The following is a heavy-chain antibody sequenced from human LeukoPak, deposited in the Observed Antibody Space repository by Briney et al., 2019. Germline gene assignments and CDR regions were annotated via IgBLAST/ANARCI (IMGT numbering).Heavy chain of an antibody. D-gene: IGHD3-10*01. J-gene: IGHJ4*02. CDR1: GFTLSNYG. Sequence: QSGGSLRLSFAASGFTLSNYGMHWVRQAPGRGLEWVAVIRYDGSNTYYADSVKGRFTISRDNSKNTLYLRMNSLRAEDTAVYHCAKDQKYFASGNTAFDYRGQGTLVTVSS. CDR3: AKDQKYFASGNTAFDY. V-gene: IGHV3-30*02. CDR2: IRYDGSNT.